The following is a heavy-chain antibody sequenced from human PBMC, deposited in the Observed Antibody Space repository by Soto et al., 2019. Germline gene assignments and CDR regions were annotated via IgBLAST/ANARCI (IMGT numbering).Heavy chain of an antibody. V-gene: IGHV3-30*18. CDR3: AKDRITILRCLDY. Sequence: GGSLRLSCAASGFTFSSYGMHWVRQAPGKGLEWVAVISYDGSNKYYADSVKGRFTISRDNSKNKLYLQMNSLRAEDTAVYYCAKDRITILRCLDYWGQVNLVTVSS. D-gene: IGHD3-10*01. CDR2: ISYDGSNK. J-gene: IGHJ4*02. CDR1: GFTFSSYG.